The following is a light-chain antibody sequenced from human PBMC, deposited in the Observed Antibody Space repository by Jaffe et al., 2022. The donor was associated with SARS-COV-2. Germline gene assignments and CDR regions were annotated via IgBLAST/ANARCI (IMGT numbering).Light chain of an antibody. CDR1: QSVKSH. J-gene: IGKJ5*01. Sequence: EIVVTQSPATLSLSPGERATLSCRASQSVKSHFAWYQHRPGQAPRLVIYAASNRAAGIPDRFSGSGSGTDFTLTISSLQPEDFAVYYCQQRGDWPLTFGQGTRLEI. CDR3: QQRGDWPLT. V-gene: IGKV3-11*01. CDR2: AAS.